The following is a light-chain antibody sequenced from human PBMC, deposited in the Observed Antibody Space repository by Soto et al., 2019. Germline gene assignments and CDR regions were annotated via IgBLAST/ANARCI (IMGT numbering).Light chain of an antibody. CDR3: QHRGR. Sequence: VLTKSPATLSLSPGDRATLSCRAGQNINNFIAWYQHKPGQAPRLLIYDASNRATGIPGRFSGSGSGTDFTLTITSLESEDFAVYYCQHRGRFGQGTKVDIK. CDR2: DAS. V-gene: IGKV3-11*01. J-gene: IGKJ1*01. CDR1: QNINNF.